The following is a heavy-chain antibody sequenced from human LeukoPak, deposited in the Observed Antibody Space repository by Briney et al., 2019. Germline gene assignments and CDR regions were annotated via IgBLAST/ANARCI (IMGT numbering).Heavy chain of an antibody. CDR2: ISYDGSNK. V-gene: IGHV3-30-3*01. D-gene: IGHD1-26*01. CDR3: ARVTIVGAFDY. J-gene: IGHJ4*02. Sequence: GGSLRLSCAASGFTFSSYAMHWVRQAPGKGLERVAVISYDGSNKYYADSVKGRFTISRDNSKNTLYLQMNSLRAEDTAVYYCARVTIVGAFDYWGQGALVTVSS. CDR1: GFTFSSYA.